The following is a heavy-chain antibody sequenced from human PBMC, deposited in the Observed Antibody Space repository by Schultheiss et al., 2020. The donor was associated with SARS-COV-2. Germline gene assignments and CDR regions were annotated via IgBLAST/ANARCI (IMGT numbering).Heavy chain of an antibody. CDR2: IYTSGST. Sequence: SETLSLTCTVSGGSIRSFSWSWIRQPAGKGLEWIGRIYTSGSTYYNPSLKSRVTISVDTSKNQFSLKLSSVTAADTAVYYCASTTTRFDAFDIWGQGTMVTVSS. D-gene: IGHD3-3*01. CDR1: GGSIRSFS. CDR3: ASTTTRFDAFDI. J-gene: IGHJ3*02. V-gene: IGHV4-4*07.